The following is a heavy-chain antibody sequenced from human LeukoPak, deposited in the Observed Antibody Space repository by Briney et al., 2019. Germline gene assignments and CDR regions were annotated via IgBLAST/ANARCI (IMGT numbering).Heavy chain of an antibody. J-gene: IGHJ4*02. CDR1: GFPFSSYA. V-gene: IGHV3-23*01. CDR3: GKSGSRDWDYFEY. Sequence: GGSLRLSFAAPGFPFSSYAMNWVRKAPGKGLGWVSTISGDGGATHYADSVKGRFTISRANSKNTLFLQMNSLRAEDTAVYYCGKSGSRDWDYFEYWGQGTLVTASS. CDR2: ISGDGGAT. D-gene: IGHD6-19*01.